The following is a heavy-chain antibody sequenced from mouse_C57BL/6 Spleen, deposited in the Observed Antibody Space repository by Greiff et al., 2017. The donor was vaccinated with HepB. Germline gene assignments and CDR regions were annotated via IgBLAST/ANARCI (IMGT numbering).Heavy chain of an antibody. CDR3: ARGSRITTVVARYYFDY. D-gene: IGHD1-1*01. CDR1: GYAFSSSW. CDR2: IYPGDGDT. V-gene: IGHV1-82*01. J-gene: IGHJ2*01. Sequence: VKLMESGPELVKPGASVKISCKASGYAFSSSWMNWVKQRPGKGLEWIGRIYPGDGDTNYNGKFKGKATLTADKSSSTAYMQLSSLTSEDSAVYFCARGSRITTVVARYYFDYWGQGTTLTVSS.